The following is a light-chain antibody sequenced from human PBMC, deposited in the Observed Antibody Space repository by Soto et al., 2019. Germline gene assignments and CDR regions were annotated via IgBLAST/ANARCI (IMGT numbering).Light chain of an antibody. CDR3: QQYGSSFT. V-gene: IGKV3-20*01. J-gene: IGKJ3*01. Sequence: EIVLTQSPGTLSLSPGERATLSCRASQSVSSNYLAWYQQIPGQAPRLLIYGASNRATGIPDRFSGSGSGTDFTLTISRLEPEDCAVYYCQQYGSSFTFGPGTKVDIK. CDR2: GAS. CDR1: QSVSSNY.